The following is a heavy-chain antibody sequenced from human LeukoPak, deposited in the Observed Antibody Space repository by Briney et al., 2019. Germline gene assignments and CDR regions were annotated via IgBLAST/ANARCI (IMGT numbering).Heavy chain of an antibody. Sequence: GESLKISCKGSGYSFTSYWIGWVRPMPGKGLECMGIIYPGDSDTRYSPSFQGQVTISADKSINTAYLQWSSLKASDTAMYYCARHVSPAADYGMDVWGQGTTVIVSS. CDR3: ARHVSPAADYGMDV. J-gene: IGHJ6*02. CDR2: IYPGDSDT. V-gene: IGHV5-51*01. D-gene: IGHD2-15*01. CDR1: GYSFTSYW.